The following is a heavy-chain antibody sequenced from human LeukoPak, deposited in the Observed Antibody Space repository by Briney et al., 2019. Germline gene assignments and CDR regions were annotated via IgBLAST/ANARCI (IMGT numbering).Heavy chain of an antibody. Sequence: SETLSLTCTVSGGSINTYYWSWIRQPPGKGLEWMGFVYYSGRTSYNPSLNSRVTISVDTSKSQFSLRLSSVTAADAAMYYCARLGLGDEACWFDPWGQGTLVTVSS. D-gene: IGHD3-10*01. J-gene: IGHJ5*02. CDR1: GGSINTYY. V-gene: IGHV4-59*01. CDR3: ARLGLGDEACWFDP. CDR2: VYYSGRT.